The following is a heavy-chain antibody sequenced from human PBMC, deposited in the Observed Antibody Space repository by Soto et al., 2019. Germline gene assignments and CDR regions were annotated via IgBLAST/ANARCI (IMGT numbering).Heavy chain of an antibody. V-gene: IGHV1-3*01. CDR1: GYTFTSYA. J-gene: IGHJ6*02. Sequence: ASVKVSCKASGYTFTSYAMHWVRQAPGQRLELMGWINAGNGNTKYSQGYQGGVTITRDESVSTDYKEVSSLKSDDTAVYYCARVRVVATISYNYYCMDVWGQGTTVIVCS. D-gene: IGHD5-12*01. CDR3: ARVRVVATISYNYYCMDV. CDR2: INAGNGNT.